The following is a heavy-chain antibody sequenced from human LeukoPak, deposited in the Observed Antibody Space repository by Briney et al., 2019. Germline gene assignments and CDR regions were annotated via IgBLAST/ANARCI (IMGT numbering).Heavy chain of an antibody. V-gene: IGHV4-38-2*01. Sequence: SETLSLTCAVSGYSISRGSYWGWIRQPPGKGLEWIGSVYHSGSAYYNPSLKSRVTISVDTSKNQFSLKLTSVTAADTAVYYCAVGLHSGQFAFDVWGQGTMVTVSS. D-gene: IGHD5-24*01. CDR3: AVGLHSGQFAFDV. CDR1: GYSISRGSY. CDR2: VYHSGSA. J-gene: IGHJ3*01.